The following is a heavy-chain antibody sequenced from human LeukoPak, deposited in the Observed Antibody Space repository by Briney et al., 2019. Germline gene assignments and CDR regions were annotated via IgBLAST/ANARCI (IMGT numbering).Heavy chain of an antibody. CDR3: ARGLGPAANPNWFDP. CDR2: INHTGST. Sequence: SETLSLTCAVYGGSFSTYYWSWIRQPPGKGLEWIGEINHTGSTNYNPSLKSRVTISVDTSKNQFSLKLSPVTAADTAMYYCARGLGPAANPNWFDPWGQGTLVTVSS. V-gene: IGHV4-34*01. J-gene: IGHJ5*02. D-gene: IGHD2-2*01. CDR1: GGSFSTYY.